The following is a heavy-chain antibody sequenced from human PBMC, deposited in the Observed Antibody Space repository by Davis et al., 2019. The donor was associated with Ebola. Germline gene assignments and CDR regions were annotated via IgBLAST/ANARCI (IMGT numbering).Heavy chain of an antibody. CDR3: ARQWYSSGWYKVWYFDY. D-gene: IGHD6-19*01. Sequence: GESLKISCKGSGYSFTSYWIGWVRRMPGKGLEWMGIIYPGDSDTRYSPSFQGQVTIPADKSISTAYLQWSSLKASDTAMYYCARQWYSSGWYKVWYFDYWGQGTLVTVSS. CDR1: GYSFTSYW. J-gene: IGHJ4*02. CDR2: IYPGDSDT. V-gene: IGHV5-51*01.